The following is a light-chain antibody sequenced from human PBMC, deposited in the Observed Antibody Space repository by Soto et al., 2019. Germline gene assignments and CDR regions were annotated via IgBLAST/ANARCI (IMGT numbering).Light chain of an antibody. Sequence: VVMTQSPATLSLSPGERATISCRASQSVKRFLAWYQQKPGQTPRLLIYGASTRATGIPARFSGSGSETEFTLTINSLQSEDSALYYCQQYDNLWAFGQGTKVEI. V-gene: IGKV3D-15*01. CDR1: QSVKRF. CDR2: GAS. J-gene: IGKJ1*01. CDR3: QQYDNLWA.